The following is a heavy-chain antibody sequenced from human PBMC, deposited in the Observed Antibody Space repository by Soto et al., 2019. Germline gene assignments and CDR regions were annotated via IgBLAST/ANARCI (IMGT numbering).Heavy chain of an antibody. CDR2: IIPIFGTA. CDR1: GCTFSNYA. Sequence: SVKVSCKASGCTFSNYAISWVRQAPGQGLEWMGGIIPIFGTANYAQKFQGRVTITADESTSTAYMELSSLRSEDTAVYYCARSYSNYLFYYGMDVWGQGTTVTVSS. J-gene: IGHJ6*02. D-gene: IGHD4-4*01. V-gene: IGHV1-69*13. CDR3: ARSYSNYLFYYGMDV.